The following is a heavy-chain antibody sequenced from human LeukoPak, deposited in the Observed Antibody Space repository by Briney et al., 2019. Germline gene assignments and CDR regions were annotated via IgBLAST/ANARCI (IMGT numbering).Heavy chain of an antibody. CDR2: INHSGST. Sequence: GSLRLSCAASGFTFSSYSMNWVRQPPGKGLEWIGEINHSGSTNYNPSLKSRVTISVDTSKNQFSLKLSSVTAADTAVYYCASPYYDFWSGYLNWFDPWGQGTLVTVSS. D-gene: IGHD3-3*01. CDR3: ASPYYDFWSGYLNWFDP. V-gene: IGHV4-34*01. J-gene: IGHJ5*02. CDR1: GFTFSSYS.